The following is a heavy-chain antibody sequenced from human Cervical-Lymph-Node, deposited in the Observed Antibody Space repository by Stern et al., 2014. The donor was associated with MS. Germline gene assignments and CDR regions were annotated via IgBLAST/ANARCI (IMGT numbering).Heavy chain of an antibody. CDR2: ISYDGTNA. CDR1: GFLFPRFP. CDR3: TKSSVTGRLWVPFDL. Sequence: VQLVQSGGDVNQPGTALRLSCEASGFLFPRFPMHWLRQAPGQGLAWVGSISYDGTNAYYADSVKGRFTMSRDNSKNTVYLQMKSLRIGDTAIYSCTKSSVTGRLWVPFDLWGRGTMVTVSS. V-gene: IGHV3-30*07. J-gene: IGHJ3*01. D-gene: IGHD1-14*01.